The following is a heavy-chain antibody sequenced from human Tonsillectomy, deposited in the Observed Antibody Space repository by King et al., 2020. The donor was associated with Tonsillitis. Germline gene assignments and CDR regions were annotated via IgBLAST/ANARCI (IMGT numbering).Heavy chain of an antibody. CDR1: GFTFSSYA. Sequence: VKLVESGGGVVQPGGSLRLSCAASGFTFSSYAMNWVRQAPGKGLEWVSTISGSGDTTFYADSVKGRFTVSRDNSKNTLYVQMNSLRAEDTAIYFCAKFGATIFDFWGQGTLVTVAS. CDR3: AKFGATIFDF. J-gene: IGHJ4*02. D-gene: IGHD5-12*01. V-gene: IGHV3-23*04. CDR2: ISGSGDTT.